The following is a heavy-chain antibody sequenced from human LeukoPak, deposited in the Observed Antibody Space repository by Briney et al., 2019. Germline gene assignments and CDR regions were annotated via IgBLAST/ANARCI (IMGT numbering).Heavy chain of an antibody. CDR3: ARLPIRQAYCGGDCYLNWFDP. CDR2: IYYSGST. V-gene: IGHV4-39*01. Sequence: SETLSLTCTVSGGSISSSSYYWGWIRQPPGKGLEWIGSIYYSGSTYYNPSLKSRVTISVDTSKNQFSLKLSSVTAADTAVYYCARLPIRQAYCGGDCYLNWFDPWGQGTLVTVSS. J-gene: IGHJ5*02. CDR1: GGSISSSSYY. D-gene: IGHD2-21*02.